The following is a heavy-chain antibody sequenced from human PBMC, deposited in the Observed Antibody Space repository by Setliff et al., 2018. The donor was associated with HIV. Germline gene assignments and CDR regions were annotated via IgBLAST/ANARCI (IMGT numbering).Heavy chain of an antibody. V-gene: IGHV1-2*06. CDR3: ARRRTDSVSWYDSEFDP. Sequence: PRASVKVSCKASGYTFTGYYIHWVRQAPGQGLEWMGRINPNSGGTNYAQKFQGRVTMTRDTSISTAYMELSSLRSDDTAVYYCARRRTDSVSWYDSEFDPRGQGTLVTVSS. J-gene: IGHJ5*02. D-gene: IGHD6-13*01. CDR1: GYTFTGYY. CDR2: INPNSGGT.